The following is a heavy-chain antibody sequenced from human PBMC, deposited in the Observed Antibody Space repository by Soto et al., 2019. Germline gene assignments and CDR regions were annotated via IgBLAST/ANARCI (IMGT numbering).Heavy chain of an antibody. CDR1: GGSFSGYY. CDR2: INHSGST. Sequence: QVQLQQWGAGLLKPSETLSLTCAVYGGSFSGYYWSWIRQPPGKGLEWIGEINHSGSTNYNPSLKSRVTISVDTSKNQFSLKLSSVTAADTAVYYCARGRELRQNDYWGQGTQVTVSS. CDR3: ARGRELRQNDY. D-gene: IGHD3-3*01. J-gene: IGHJ4*02. V-gene: IGHV4-34*01.